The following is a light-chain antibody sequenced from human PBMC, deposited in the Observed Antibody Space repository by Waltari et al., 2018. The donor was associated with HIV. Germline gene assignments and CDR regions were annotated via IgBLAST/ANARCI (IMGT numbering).Light chain of an antibody. CDR2: LGS. CDR3: MQGLQTPQVT. J-gene: IGKJ4*01. CDR1: QNLLDSHGYNY. Sequence: DIVMTQSPLSLPVTPGEPASISCRSSQNLLDSHGYNYLDWYLQRPGQSPQLLIYLGSNRTSGVPDRFGGGGSGTDFTLKISRVEADDVGVYYCMQGLQTPQVTFGGGTKVEIK. V-gene: IGKV2-28*01.